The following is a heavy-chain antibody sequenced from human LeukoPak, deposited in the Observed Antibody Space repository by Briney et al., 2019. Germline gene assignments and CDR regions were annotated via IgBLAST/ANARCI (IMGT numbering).Heavy chain of an antibody. J-gene: IGHJ4*02. V-gene: IGHV3-30*04. CDR2: ISYDGSNK. D-gene: IGHD3-3*01. Sequence: PGGSLRLSCAASGFTFSSYAMHWVRQAPGKGLEWVAFISYDGSNKYYADSVKGRFTISRDNSKNTLYLQMNSLRAEDTAVYYCARARSDAFDYWGQGTLVTVSS. CDR1: GFTFSSYA. CDR3: ARARSDAFDY.